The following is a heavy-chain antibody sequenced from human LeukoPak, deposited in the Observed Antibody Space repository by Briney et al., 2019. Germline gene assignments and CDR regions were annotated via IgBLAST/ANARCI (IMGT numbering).Heavy chain of an antibody. CDR1: GFTFPSYG. CDR2: IWYDGSKK. J-gene: IGHJ4*02. V-gene: IGHV3-33*06. Sequence: GGSLRLSCAASGFTFPSYGMDWVRQAPGKGLEWVAIIWYDGSKKYYADSVKGRFTISRDNSKNTLYLQMNSLRAEDTAVYYCAKGQRTVLLWFGELFIDYWGQGTLVTVSS. D-gene: IGHD3-10*01. CDR3: AKGQRTVLLWFGELFIDY.